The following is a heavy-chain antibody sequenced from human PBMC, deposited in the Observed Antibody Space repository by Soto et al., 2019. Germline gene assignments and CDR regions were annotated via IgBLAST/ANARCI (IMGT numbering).Heavy chain of an antibody. V-gene: IGHV1-69*13. J-gene: IGHJ6*02. CDR1: GGTFSSYA. CDR2: IIPIFGTT. D-gene: IGHD1-20*01. Sequence: GASVKVYCKASGGTFSSYAISWVRQAPGQGLEWMGGIIPIFGTTKYAQKFQGIVTITADESTSTAYMELSSLRSEDTAVYYCATDIPGTNEYYYGMDVWGQGTTVTVSS. CDR3: ATDIPGTNEYYYGMDV.